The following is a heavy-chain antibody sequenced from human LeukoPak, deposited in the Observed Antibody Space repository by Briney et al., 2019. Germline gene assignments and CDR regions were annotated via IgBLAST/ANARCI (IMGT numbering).Heavy chain of an antibody. CDR2: INPNSGT. CDR3: AREEQHQRGRHFEY. Sequence: ASVKVSCKASGYTFSGCYIHWVRQGPGQGLEWMGWINPNSGTNYAQNFQGRVTMTRDTSISTAYMELSRLRSDDTAVYYCAREEQHQRGRHFEYWGQGTLVTVSS. D-gene: IGHD6-13*01. V-gene: IGHV1-2*02. CDR1: GYTFSGCY. J-gene: IGHJ4*02.